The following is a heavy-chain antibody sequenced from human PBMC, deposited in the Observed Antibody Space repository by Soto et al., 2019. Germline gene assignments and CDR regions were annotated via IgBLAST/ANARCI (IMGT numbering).Heavy chain of an antibody. V-gene: IGHV1-69*02. D-gene: IGHD3-10*01. Sequence: QVQLVQSGAEVKKPGSSVKVSCKASGGTFSSYTISWVRQAPGQGLEWMGRIIPILGIANYAQKFQGRVTITADKSTSTAYMELSSLRSEDTAVYYCASTTSGSDGMDVWGQGTTVTVSS. CDR3: ASTTSGSDGMDV. CDR1: GGTFSSYT. J-gene: IGHJ6*02. CDR2: IIPILGIA.